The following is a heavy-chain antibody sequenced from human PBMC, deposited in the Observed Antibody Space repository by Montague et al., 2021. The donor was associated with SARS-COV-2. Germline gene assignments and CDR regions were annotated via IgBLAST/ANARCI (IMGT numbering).Heavy chain of an antibody. D-gene: IGHD1-1*01. CDR2: IYYSGTT. CDR1: GGPISSSDSY. J-gene: IGHJ4*02. V-gene: IGHV4-39*02. Sequence: SETLSLTCTVSGGPISSSDSYWGWIRQPPGKGLEWIGNIYYSGTTYYNPSLKSRITMAVDTSKNQFSLNLISVTAADTAVYYCAREGTVPGPRGIYFDDWGQGTLVTVSS. CDR3: AREGTVPGPRGIYFDD.